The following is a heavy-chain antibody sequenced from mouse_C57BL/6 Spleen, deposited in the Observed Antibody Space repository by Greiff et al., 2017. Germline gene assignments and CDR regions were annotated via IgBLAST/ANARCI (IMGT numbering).Heavy chain of an antibody. V-gene: IGHV1-42*01. Sequence: EVKLMESGPELVKPGASVKISCKASGYSFTGYYMNWVKQSPEKSLEWIGEINPSTGGTTYNQKFKAKATLTVDKSSSTAYMQLKSLTSEDSAVYYCARGGYGPYYFDYWGQGTTLTVSS. CDR3: ARGGYGPYYFDY. J-gene: IGHJ2*01. D-gene: IGHD1-2*01. CDR1: GYSFTGYY. CDR2: INPSTGGT.